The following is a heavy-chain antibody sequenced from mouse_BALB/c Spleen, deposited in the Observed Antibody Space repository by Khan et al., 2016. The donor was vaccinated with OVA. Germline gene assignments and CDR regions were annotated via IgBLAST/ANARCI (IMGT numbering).Heavy chain of an antibody. CDR1: GFTFSSYG. V-gene: IGHV5-17*02. J-gene: IGHJ2*01. CDR3: ATAYYYGYYFDY. Sequence: EVELVESGGGLVQPGGSRKLSCAASGFTFSSYGMHWVRQAPEQGLEWVAYISGDSSTIYYTDTVKGLFTISRDNPKNTLSLQMTSLMSEDTAMYYCATAYYYGYYFDYWGPGTTLTVSS. D-gene: IGHD1-1*01. CDR2: ISGDSSTI.